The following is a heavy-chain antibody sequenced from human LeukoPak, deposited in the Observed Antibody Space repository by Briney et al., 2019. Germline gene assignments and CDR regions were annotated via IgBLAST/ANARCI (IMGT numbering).Heavy chain of an antibody. J-gene: IGHJ4*02. V-gene: IGHV3-9*03. Sequence: GIICKSCRIGYWDCVKGRLTISREKAKNSVYMKINSLRAEDMALYYCAKDAGFGAVAYYFDYWGQGTLVTVSS. D-gene: IGHD3-10*01. CDR3: AKDAGFGAVAYYFDY. CDR2: IICKSCRI.